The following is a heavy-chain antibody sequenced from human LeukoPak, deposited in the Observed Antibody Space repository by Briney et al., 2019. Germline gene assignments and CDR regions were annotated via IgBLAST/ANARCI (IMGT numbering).Heavy chain of an antibody. CDR3: ARHGSDAFDI. V-gene: IGHV3-74*01. CDR1: GFTFSSYW. Sequence: GGSLRLSCAASGFTFSSYWMHWVRQAPGKGLVWVSHINSDGSSRTYADSVKGRFTISRDNAKSTLYLQMNSLRAEDTAVYYCARHGSDAFDIWGQGTAVTVSS. CDR2: INSDGSSR. D-gene: IGHD5-24*01. J-gene: IGHJ3*02.